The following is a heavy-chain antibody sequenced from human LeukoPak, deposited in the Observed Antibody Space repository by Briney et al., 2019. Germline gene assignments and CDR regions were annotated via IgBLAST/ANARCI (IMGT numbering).Heavy chain of an antibody. J-gene: IGHJ4*02. CDR1: GGTFSSYA. CDR2: IIPILGIA. Sequence: SVKVSCKASGGTFSSYAISWVRQAPGQGLEWMGRIIPILGIANYAQKFQGRVTITADKSTSTAYMELSGLRSEDTAVYYCARGGGSYLGGGADYWGQGTLVTVSS. D-gene: IGHD1-26*01. CDR3: ARGGGSYLGGGADY. V-gene: IGHV1-69*04.